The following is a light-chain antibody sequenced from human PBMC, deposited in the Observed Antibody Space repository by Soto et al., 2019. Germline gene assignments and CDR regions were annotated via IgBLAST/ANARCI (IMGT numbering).Light chain of an antibody. CDR3: AAWDDSLNGQV. Sequence: QSVLTQPPSVSGAPGQRVTISCTGSSSNIGAGFDVHWYRQLPGTSPKLLIFGNSNRPSGVPDRFSGSKSGTSASLAISGLQSEDEADYYCAAWDDSLNGQVFGGGTKLTVL. V-gene: IGLV1-40*01. CDR2: GNS. J-gene: IGLJ3*02. CDR1: SSNIGAGFD.